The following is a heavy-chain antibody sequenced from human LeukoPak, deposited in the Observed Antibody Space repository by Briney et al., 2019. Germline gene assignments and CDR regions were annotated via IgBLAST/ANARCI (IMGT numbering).Heavy chain of an antibody. D-gene: IGHD3-9*01. J-gene: IGHJ3*02. V-gene: IGHV3-74*01. CDR2: ISTDGSST. CDR3: ARGDFDWSERANDAFDI. Sequence: PGGSLRLSCAASGFTFSSYWMHWVRQAPGKGLVWVSRISTDGSSTSYADSVKGRFTISTDNAKNSLYLQMNSLRAEDTAVYYCARGDFDWSERANDAFDIWGQGTMVTVSS. CDR1: GFTFSSYW.